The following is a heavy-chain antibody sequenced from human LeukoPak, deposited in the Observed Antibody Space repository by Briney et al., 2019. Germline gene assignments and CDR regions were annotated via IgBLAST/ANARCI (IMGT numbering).Heavy chain of an antibody. D-gene: IGHD6-19*01. V-gene: IGHV3-23*01. CDR1: GFTFSSYA. Sequence: GGSLRLSCAASGFTFSSYAMSWVRQAPGKGLEWVSAISGSGGSTYYADSVKGRFTISRDNSKNMLYLQMNSLRAEDTAVYYCAKDLRQWLAIDAFDIWGQGTMVTVSS. CDR2: ISGSGGST. CDR3: AKDLRQWLAIDAFDI. J-gene: IGHJ3*02.